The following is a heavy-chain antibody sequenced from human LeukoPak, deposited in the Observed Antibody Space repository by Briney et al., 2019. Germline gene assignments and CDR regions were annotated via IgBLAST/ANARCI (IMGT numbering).Heavy chain of an antibody. D-gene: IGHD2-8*01. CDR1: GFTFSSYW. CDR3: ARLHVYVLIDI. Sequence: GGSLRLSCAASGFTFSSYWMSWVRQAPGKGLEWVANISQHGSEKYYVDSVKGRFTISRDNAKNSLYLQMNSLRAEDTAVYYCARLHVYVLIDIWGQGTMVTVSS. J-gene: IGHJ3*02. CDR2: ISQHGSEK. V-gene: IGHV3-7*01.